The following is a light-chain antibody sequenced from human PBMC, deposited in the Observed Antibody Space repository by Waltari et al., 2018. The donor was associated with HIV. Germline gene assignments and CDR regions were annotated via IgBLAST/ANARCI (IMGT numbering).Light chain of an antibody. CDR3: QSYDSGLSGSV. J-gene: IGLJ2*01. CDR1: SSNIGAGYD. CDR2: ANN. V-gene: IGLV1-40*01. Sequence: ISCTGSSSNIGAGYDVHWYQQLPGTAPKLLIYANNNRASGVPDRFSGSKFGPSASLAITGLQAEDEANYYCQSYDSGLSGSVFGGGTKLTVL.